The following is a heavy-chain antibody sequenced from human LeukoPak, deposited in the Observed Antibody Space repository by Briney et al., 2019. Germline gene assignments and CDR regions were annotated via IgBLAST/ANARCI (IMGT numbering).Heavy chain of an antibody. CDR2: ISSSGSTT. D-gene: IGHD5-12*01. Sequence: GGSLRLSCAASGFTFNSYAMNWVRQAPGKGLEWIAYISSSGSTTKYADSVKGRFTMSRDNAKNAVYMEMNSLRVEDTAVYYCARDRGWDGYGYAFLDYWGHGTLVTVSS. CDR3: ARDRGWDGYGYAFLDY. CDR1: GFTFNSYA. V-gene: IGHV3-48*03. J-gene: IGHJ4*01.